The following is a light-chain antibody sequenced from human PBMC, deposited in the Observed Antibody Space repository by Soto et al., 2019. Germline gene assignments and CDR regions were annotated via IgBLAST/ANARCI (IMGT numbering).Light chain of an antibody. CDR1: QSVGSN. Sequence: EIVMTQSPATLSVSPGERATVSCRASQSVGSNLAWYQQRPGQAPRLLIYGASTRATGIPARFSGSGSGTEVTLTISSLQSEDFAVYYCQQYNYWPRTFGQGTKVEIK. J-gene: IGKJ1*01. CDR2: GAS. CDR3: QQYNYWPRT. V-gene: IGKV3-15*01.